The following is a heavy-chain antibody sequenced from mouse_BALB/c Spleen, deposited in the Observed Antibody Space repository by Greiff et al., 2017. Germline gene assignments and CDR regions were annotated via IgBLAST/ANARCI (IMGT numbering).Heavy chain of an antibody. D-gene: IGHD3-3*01. CDR3: ARRAGWYFDV. CDR1: GYTFTSYW. Sequence: QVQLQQSGAELAKPGASVKMSCKASGYTFTSYWMHWVKQRPGQGLEWIGYINPSTGYTEYNQKFKDKATLTADKSSSTAYMQLSSLTSEDSAVYYCARRAGWYFDVWGAGTTVTVSS. V-gene: IGHV1-7*01. J-gene: IGHJ1*01. CDR2: INPSTGYT.